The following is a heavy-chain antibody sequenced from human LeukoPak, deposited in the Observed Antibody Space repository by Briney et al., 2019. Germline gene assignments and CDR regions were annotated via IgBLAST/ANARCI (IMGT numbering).Heavy chain of an antibody. CDR3: ARQGSCSSTSCYDELDY. Sequence: GESLKISCKGSGYSFTSYWIGWVRQMPGKGLEWMGIIYPGDSDTRYSPSFQGQVTISADKSISTAYLQWSSLKASDTAMYYCARQGSCSSTSCYDELDYWGQGTLVTVSS. CDR1: GYSFTSYW. D-gene: IGHD2-2*01. CDR2: IYPGDSDT. V-gene: IGHV5-51*01. J-gene: IGHJ4*02.